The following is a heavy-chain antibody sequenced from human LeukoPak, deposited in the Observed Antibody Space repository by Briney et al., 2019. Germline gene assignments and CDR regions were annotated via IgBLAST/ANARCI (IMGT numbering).Heavy chain of an antibody. V-gene: IGHV4-39*02. CDR1: GGSIGNSDYY. CDR2: MYYNEAT. J-gene: IGHJ4*02. D-gene: IGHD3-10*01. CDR3: ARELLTMVPSGSGDY. Sequence: PSETLSLTCTLSGGSIGNSDYYWGWIRQPPGKGLEWIGTMYYNEATQYNPSRKSRVTMSVDTSKNQLSLKLSSVSAADTAVYYCARELLTMVPSGSGDYWGQGTLVTVSS.